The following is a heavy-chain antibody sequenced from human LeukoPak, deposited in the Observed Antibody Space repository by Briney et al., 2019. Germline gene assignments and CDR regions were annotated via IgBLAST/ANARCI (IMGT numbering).Heavy chain of an antibody. D-gene: IGHD3-16*01. Sequence: SETLSLTCTVSGGPINSGGYYWSWIRQPPGRGLEWIGYIYHSGTTNYSPSLKSRVTMSVDTSKNQFSLKLSSVTAADTAVYYCARPRGEAFDIWGQGTLVTVSS. V-gene: IGHV4-61*08. CDR3: ARPRGEAFDI. CDR1: GGPINSGGYY. CDR2: IYHSGTT. J-gene: IGHJ4*02.